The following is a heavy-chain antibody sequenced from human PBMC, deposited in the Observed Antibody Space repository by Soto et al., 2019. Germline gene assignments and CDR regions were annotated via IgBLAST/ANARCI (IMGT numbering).Heavy chain of an antibody. CDR3: ARHGCGRYHLSDYCAGMDV. CDR2: IYPGDSDT. V-gene: IGHV5-51*01. D-gene: IGHD1-26*01. J-gene: IGHJ6*04. Sequence: GEALKISCKGSGCSFTSCWIGWVRQMPGKGLEWMGIIYPGDSDTRYSPSFQGQVTISADKSISTAYLQWSSLKASDTAMYYCARHGCGRYHLSDYCAGMDVWGKGTTVTVPS. CDR1: GCSFTSCW.